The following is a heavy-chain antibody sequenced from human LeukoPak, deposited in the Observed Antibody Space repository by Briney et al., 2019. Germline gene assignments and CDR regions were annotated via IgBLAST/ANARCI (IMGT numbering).Heavy chain of an antibody. J-gene: IGHJ4*02. CDR2: ISSSSSSI. CDR1: GFTFSSYS. D-gene: IGHD2-8*01. CDR3: ARGGTNGSMIY. Sequence: GGSLRLSCAASGFTFSSYSMNWVRQAPGKGLERVSYISSSSSSIYYADSVKGRFTISRDNAKNSLYLQMNSLRAEDTAVYYCARGGTNGSMIYWGQGTLVTVSS. V-gene: IGHV3-48*01.